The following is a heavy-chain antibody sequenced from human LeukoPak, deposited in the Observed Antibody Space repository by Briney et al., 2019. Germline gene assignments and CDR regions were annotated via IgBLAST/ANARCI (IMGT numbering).Heavy chain of an antibody. D-gene: IGHD2-2*01. V-gene: IGHV1-8*01. CDR3: ARTESVDCSSTSCSYYYYYYYMDV. Sequence: GASVKVSCKASGYTFTSYDINWVRQATGQGLEWMGWMNPNSGNTGYAQKFQGRVTMTRNTSISTAYMELSSLRFEDTAVYYCARTESVDCSSTSCSYYYYYYYMDVWGKGTTVTVSS. CDR2: MNPNSGNT. CDR1: GYTFTSYD. J-gene: IGHJ6*03.